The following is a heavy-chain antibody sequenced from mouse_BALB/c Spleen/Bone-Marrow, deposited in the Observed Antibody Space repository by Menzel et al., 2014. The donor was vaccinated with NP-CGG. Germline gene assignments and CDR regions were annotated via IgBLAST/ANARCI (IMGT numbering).Heavy chain of an antibody. Sequence: ESGPGLVKPSQSLSLTCTVTGYSITSDYAWNWIRQFPGNKLEWMGYISYSGSTSYNPSLKSRISITRDTSKNQFFLQLNSVTTEDTATYYCARRTSSSWFAYWGQGTLVTVSA. CDR3: ARRTSSSWFAY. V-gene: IGHV3-2*02. J-gene: IGHJ3*01. D-gene: IGHD1-1*01. CDR1: GYSITSDYA. CDR2: ISYSGST.